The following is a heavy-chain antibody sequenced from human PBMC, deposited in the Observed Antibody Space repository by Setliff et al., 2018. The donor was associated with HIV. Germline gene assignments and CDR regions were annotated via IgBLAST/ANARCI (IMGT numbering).Heavy chain of an antibody. CDR1: GYTFSDYY. CDR3: VRDQLRWPERWDFDF. J-gene: IGHJ4*02. CDR2: VNPNSGDA. Sequence: GASVKVSCKASGYTFSDYYLHWVRQAPGQGLEWLGWVNPNSGDASYAQKFQGSVTMTRDTAVSTAFLELITLTPDDTALYYCVRDQLRWPERWDFDFWGQGTLVTVSS. V-gene: IGHV1-2*02. D-gene: IGHD1-26*01.